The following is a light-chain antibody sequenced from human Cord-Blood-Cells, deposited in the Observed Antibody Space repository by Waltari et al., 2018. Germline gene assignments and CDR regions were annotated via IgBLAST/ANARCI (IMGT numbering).Light chain of an antibody. CDR1: QSVSSSY. CDR3: QQYGSSPLT. J-gene: IGKJ5*01. V-gene: IGKV3-20*01. CDR2: GAS. Sequence: ELVLPQSPGTLSLSPGERATLSCRASQSVSSSYLAWYQQKPGQAPSRLIYGASSRATGIPDRFSGSGSGTDFTLTISRLEPEDFAVYYCQQYGSSPLTFGQGTRLEIK.